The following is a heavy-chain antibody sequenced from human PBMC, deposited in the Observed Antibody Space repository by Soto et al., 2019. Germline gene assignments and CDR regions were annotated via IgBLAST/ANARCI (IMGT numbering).Heavy chain of an antibody. CDR3: ETGRYGYQLPWGIVNWFDQ. CDR2: IYYSGST. Sequence: SETLSLTCTVSGGSISSYYWSWIRQPPGKGLEWIGYIYYSGSTNYNPSLKSRGTISVDTSKNQFSLKLSSVTAADTAVYYCETGRYGYQLPWGIVNWFDQSGQGTLVTVSS. J-gene: IGHJ5*02. CDR1: GGSISSYY. D-gene: IGHD2-2*01. V-gene: IGHV4-59*01.